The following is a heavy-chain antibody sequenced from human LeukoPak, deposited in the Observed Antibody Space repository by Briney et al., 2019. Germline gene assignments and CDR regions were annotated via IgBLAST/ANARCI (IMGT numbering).Heavy chain of an antibody. D-gene: IGHD3-22*01. J-gene: IGHJ4*02. CDR2: LNSDGSST. CDR3: ARAYNDGSGFYPPYFDY. V-gene: IGHV3-74*01. Sequence: GGSLILSCAASGFTFSSYWMHWVRQAPGKGLMWVSRLNSDGSSTSYADSVKGRFTISRDNAKNTLYLQMNSLRAEDTAVYYCARAYNDGSGFYPPYFDYWGQGTLVTVSS. CDR1: GFTFSSYW.